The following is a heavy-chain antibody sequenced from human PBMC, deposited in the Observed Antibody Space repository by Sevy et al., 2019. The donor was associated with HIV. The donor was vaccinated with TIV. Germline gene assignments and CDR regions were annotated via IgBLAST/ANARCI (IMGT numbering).Heavy chain of an antibody. CDR1: GFTFSSYS. D-gene: IGHD2-8*01. CDR3: ARDRFRYCTHGVCYPNKRDY. Sequence: GGSLRLSCPASGFTFSSYSMNWVRQAPGKGLEWVSYISSSSSTIYYGDSVKGRFTISRDNAKNSLYLQMNSMRDEDTAVYYCARDRFRYCTHGVCYPNKRDYWGQGTLVTVSS. J-gene: IGHJ4*02. CDR2: ISSSSSTI. V-gene: IGHV3-48*02.